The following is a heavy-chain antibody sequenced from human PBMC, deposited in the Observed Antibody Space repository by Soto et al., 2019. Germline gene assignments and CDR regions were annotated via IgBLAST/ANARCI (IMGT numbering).Heavy chain of an antibody. CDR1: GGSFSGYY. J-gene: IGHJ4*02. D-gene: IGHD2-15*01. V-gene: IGHV4-34*01. Sequence: QVQLQQWGAGLLKPSETLSLTCAVYGGSFSGYYWSWIRQPPGKGLEWIGEINHSGSTNYNPSLKSRVTISVDTSKNQFSLKLSSVTAADTPVYYCARGSRGGGSYYFDYWGQGTLVTVSS. CDR3: ARGSRGGGSYYFDY. CDR2: INHSGST.